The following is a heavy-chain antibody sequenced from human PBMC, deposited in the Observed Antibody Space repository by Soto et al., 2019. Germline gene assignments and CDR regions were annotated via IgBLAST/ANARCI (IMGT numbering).Heavy chain of an antibody. J-gene: IGHJ4*02. V-gene: IGHV1-8*01. D-gene: IGHD5-12*01. CDR1: GYTFTSYD. CDR3: ASSWYSVYDRGFDY. CDR2: MNPNSGNT. Sequence: QVQLVQSGAEVKKPGASVKVSCKASGYTFTSYDINWVRQATGQGLEWMGWMNPNSGNTGYAQKFQGRVTMTRNTSISTAYMEMSSLRSEDTAVYYCASSWYSVYDRGFDYWGQGTLVTVSS.